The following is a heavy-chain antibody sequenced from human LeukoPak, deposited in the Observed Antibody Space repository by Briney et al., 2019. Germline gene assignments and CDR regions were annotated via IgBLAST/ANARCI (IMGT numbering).Heavy chain of an antibody. Sequence: GSLRLSCAASGFTVSSNYMSWVRQAPGKGLEWVSVIYSGGSTYYADSVKGRFTISRGNSKNTLYLQMNSLRAEDTAVYYCARVRYFDWLFFDYWGQGTLVTVSS. CDR1: GFTVSSNY. J-gene: IGHJ4*02. CDR3: ARVRYFDWLFFDY. CDR2: IYSGGST. V-gene: IGHV3-66*01. D-gene: IGHD3-9*01.